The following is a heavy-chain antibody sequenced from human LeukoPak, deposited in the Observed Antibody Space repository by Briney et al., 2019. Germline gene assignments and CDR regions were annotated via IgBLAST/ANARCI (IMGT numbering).Heavy chain of an antibody. J-gene: IGHJ4*02. Sequence: GGSLRLSCAASGFTFSNYAMTWVRQAPGKGLEWVSTLSGTGYTTYHADSVKGRFTISRDNSKNTLYLQMNSLRAEDTALYYCAKGRTVTTVVDQWGQGTLVIVSS. D-gene: IGHD4-17*01. CDR2: LSGTGYTT. CDR1: GFTFSNYA. CDR3: AKGRTVTTVVDQ. V-gene: IGHV3-23*01.